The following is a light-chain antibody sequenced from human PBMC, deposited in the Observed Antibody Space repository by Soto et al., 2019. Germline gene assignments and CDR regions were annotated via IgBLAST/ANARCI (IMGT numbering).Light chain of an antibody. J-gene: IGKJ2*01. Sequence: EIVSTRSPGTLSLSPGERATLSCRASQSISSNYFAWYQQKPGQAPRLLIYGASTRANGIPDKFSGSGSGTDFTLTISRLEPEDFAVYYCQHYGSSPPMYTFGQGTKLEIK. CDR3: QHYGSSPPMYT. CDR2: GAS. V-gene: IGKV3-20*01. CDR1: QSISSNY.